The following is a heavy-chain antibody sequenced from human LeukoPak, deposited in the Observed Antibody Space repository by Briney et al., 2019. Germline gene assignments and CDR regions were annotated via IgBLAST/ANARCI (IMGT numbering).Heavy chain of an antibody. CDR1: GLTFSNSA. J-gene: IGHJ4*02. D-gene: IGHD1-26*01. CDR3: AKIRGSLILRPLDY. Sequence: PGGSLRLSCVASGLTFSNSAMTWVRQGPGKGLEWVSAISGSGGSTYYADSVKGRFTISRDNSKNTLYLQMNSLRAEDTAVYYCAKIRGSLILRPLDYWGQGTLVTVSS. CDR2: ISGSGGST. V-gene: IGHV3-23*01.